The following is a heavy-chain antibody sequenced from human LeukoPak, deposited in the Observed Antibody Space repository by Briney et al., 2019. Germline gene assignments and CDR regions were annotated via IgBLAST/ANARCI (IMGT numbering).Heavy chain of an antibody. J-gene: IGHJ3*02. CDR2: INTDGSSR. D-gene: IGHD3-16*02. Sequence: GGSLRLSCAASGFTFSSYWMHWVRRAPGKGLVWVSRINTDGSSRNYADSVKGRFTISRDNAKNTLYLQMNSLRAEDTAVYFCARDRGYNAFDIWGQGTMVTVSS. CDR3: ARDRGYNAFDI. V-gene: IGHV3-74*01. CDR1: GFTFSSYW.